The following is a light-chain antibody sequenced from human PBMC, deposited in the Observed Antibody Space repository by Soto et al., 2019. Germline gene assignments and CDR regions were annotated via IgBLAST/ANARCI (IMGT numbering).Light chain of an antibody. J-gene: IGLJ3*02. CDR3: SSYTSSSTWV. V-gene: IGLV2-14*01. Sequence: QSALTQPASVSGCPGQSITISCTGTSSDVGAYNYGSWYQQHPGKAPKLMIYDVSNRPSGVSSRFSGSKSGNTASLTLSGLQSEDEADYFCSSYTSSSTWVFGGGTKLTVL. CDR1: SSDVGAYNY. CDR2: DVS.